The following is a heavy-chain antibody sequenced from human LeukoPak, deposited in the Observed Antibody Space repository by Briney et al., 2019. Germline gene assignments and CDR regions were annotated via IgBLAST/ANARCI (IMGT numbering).Heavy chain of an antibody. CDR2: ISASGGST. Sequence: PGGSLRLSCAASGFTFSSYAMSWVRQAPGKGLEWVSAISASGGSTYYADSVKGRFTISRDNSKNTLYLQMNGLSAEDTAVYYCAKDRTMIVVVTIDYWGQGTLVTVSS. V-gene: IGHV3-23*01. J-gene: IGHJ4*02. CDR1: GFTFSSYA. CDR3: AKDRTMIVVVTIDY. D-gene: IGHD3-22*01.